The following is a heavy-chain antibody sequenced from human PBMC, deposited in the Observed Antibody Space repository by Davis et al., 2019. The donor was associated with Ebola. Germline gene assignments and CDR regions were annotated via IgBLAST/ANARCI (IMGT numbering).Heavy chain of an antibody. Sequence: SLKLSCAASGFSISNYGMHWVRQAPGNGLQWVATISPDGSNKPYADSVQGRFTISRDNSKHTLYLQMDSLGGEDTAVYVWASDYYGSGSNGHWGQGTLVTVSS. CDR3: ASDYYGSGSNGH. D-gene: IGHD3-10*01. CDR2: ISPDGSNK. CDR1: GFSISNYG. J-gene: IGHJ4*02. V-gene: IGHV3-30*03.